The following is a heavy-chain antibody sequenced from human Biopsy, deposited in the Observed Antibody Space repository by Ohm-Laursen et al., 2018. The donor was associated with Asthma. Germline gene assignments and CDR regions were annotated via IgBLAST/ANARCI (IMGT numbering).Heavy chain of an antibody. J-gene: IGHJ4*02. CDR1: GGTFNTYV. Sequence: SSVKVSCKPLGGTFNTYVIGWVRQAPGQGLGWMGVINSVFGTTTYPQKFQDRVTITADDSTSTVYMELSSLRSEDTAVYYCVRKAGSCISRTCYSLDFWGQGTLVTVSS. CDR2: INSVFGTT. V-gene: IGHV1-69*01. D-gene: IGHD2-2*01. CDR3: VRKAGSCISRTCYSLDF.